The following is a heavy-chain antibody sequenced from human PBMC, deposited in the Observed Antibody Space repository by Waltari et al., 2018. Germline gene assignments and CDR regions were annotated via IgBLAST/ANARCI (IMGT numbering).Heavy chain of an antibody. CDR3: AKGPDSSGYFSTWLDP. CDR1: GFTFRHYG. J-gene: IGHJ5*02. CDR2: IWSDENNK. V-gene: IGHV3-30*02. Sequence: QVQLVESGGGVVQPGGSRRLSCAASGFTFRHYGIHWVLQVPGKGLEWVAFIWSDENNKHYADSVQGRFTSSRDNSKNTVFLQMDRLTTDDTAVYYCAKGPDSSGYFSTWLDPWGQGILVTVSS. D-gene: IGHD3-22*01.